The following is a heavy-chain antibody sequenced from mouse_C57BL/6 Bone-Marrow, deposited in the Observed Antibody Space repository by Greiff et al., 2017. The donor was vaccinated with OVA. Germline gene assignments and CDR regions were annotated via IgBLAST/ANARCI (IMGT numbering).Heavy chain of an antibody. V-gene: IGHV1-7*01. CDR3: ARPYGSSPHAMDY. CDR2: INPSSGYT. Sequence: VQLVESGAELAKPGASVKLSCKASGYTFTSYWMHWVKQRPGQGLEWIGYINPSSGYTKYNQKFKDKATLTADKSSSTAYMQLSSLTYEDSAVYYCARPYGSSPHAMDYWGQGTSVTVSS. CDR1: GYTFTSYW. D-gene: IGHD1-1*01. J-gene: IGHJ4*01.